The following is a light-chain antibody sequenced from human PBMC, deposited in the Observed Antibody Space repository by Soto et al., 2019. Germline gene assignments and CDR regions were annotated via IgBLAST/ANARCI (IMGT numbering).Light chain of an antibody. V-gene: IGKV3-20*01. CDR3: QQYGSSPPYT. CDR2: GAS. Sequence: EIVLTQSPGTLSLSPGERATLSCRASQSVSSSYLAWYQHKPGQAPRLLIYGASNRATGIPDRFSGSRSGTDFNLTISRLEPEDFAVYYCQQYGSSPPYTFGQGTKLEIK. J-gene: IGKJ2*01. CDR1: QSVSSSY.